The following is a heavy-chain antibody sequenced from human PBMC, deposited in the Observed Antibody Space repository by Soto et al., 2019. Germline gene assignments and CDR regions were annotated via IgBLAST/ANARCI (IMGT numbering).Heavy chain of an antibody. D-gene: IGHD2-21*02. J-gene: IGHJ4*01. Sequence: EVHLVESGGGLVQPGGSLRLSCAASGFTFSSYWMHWVRQVPGKGLVWVSRTNEDGTTINYADSVRGRFTISRDNAKNTLYLQMSSLRAEDTAVYYCARDLPGRDDYWGHGTLVTVSA. CDR1: GFTFSSYW. CDR2: TNEDGTTI. V-gene: IGHV3-74*01. CDR3: ARDLPGRDDY.